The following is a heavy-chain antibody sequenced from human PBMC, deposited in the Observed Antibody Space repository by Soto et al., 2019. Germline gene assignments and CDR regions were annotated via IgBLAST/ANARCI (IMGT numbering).Heavy chain of an antibody. D-gene: IGHD4-4*01. Sequence: SETLSLTCTVSGGSISSYYWSWIRQPPGKGLEWIGYIYYSGSTNYNPSLKSRVTISVDTSKNQFSLKLSSVTAADTAVYYCARKIPPYSNVRNNWFDPWGQGTLVTVSS. CDR1: GGSISSYY. J-gene: IGHJ5*02. CDR3: ARKIPPYSNVRNNWFDP. V-gene: IGHV4-59*01. CDR2: IYYSGST.